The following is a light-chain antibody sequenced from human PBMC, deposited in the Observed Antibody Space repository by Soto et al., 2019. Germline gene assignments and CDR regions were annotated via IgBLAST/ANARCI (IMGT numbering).Light chain of an antibody. V-gene: IGKV1-12*01. CDR2: AAS. J-gene: IGKJ3*01. CDR3: QQYGDSPFT. Sequence: DIQMTQSPSSVSAFVGDRVIITCRASQGISRSLAWYQQKSGEAPKLLIYAASNLQSGVPSRFSGSGSGTDFTLTITRLQPEDFALYYCQQYGDSPFTFGPGTRVEMK. CDR1: QGISRS.